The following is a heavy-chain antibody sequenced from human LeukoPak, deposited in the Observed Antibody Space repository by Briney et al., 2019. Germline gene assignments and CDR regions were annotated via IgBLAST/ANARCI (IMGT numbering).Heavy chain of an antibody. CDR1: GGSISSSNW. V-gene: IGHV4-4*02. J-gene: IGHJ4*02. CDR3: ARGNQSYGSGFFDY. CDR2: IYHSGSS. Sequence: SGTLSLTCAVSGGSISSSNWWSWVRQSPVKGLEWIGEIYHSGSSNYNPSLNSRVTISVDKSKNQFSLRLSSATAADTAVYYCARGNQSYGSGFFDYWGQGTLVTVSS. D-gene: IGHD3-10*01.